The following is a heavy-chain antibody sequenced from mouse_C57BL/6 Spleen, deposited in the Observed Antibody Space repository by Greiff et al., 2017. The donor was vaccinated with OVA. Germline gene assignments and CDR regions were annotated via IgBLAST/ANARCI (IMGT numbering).Heavy chain of an antibody. CDR1: GYTFTSYW. Sequence: EVKLVESGTVLARPGASVKMSCKTSGYTFTSYWMHWVKQRPGQGLEWIGAIYPGNSDTSYNQKFKGQAKLTAVTSASTAYMDLSSLTNEDSAVDYCTKDYSNSWFAYWGQGTLVTVSA. CDR3: TKDYSNSWFAY. J-gene: IGHJ3*01. V-gene: IGHV1-5*01. CDR2: IYPGNSDT. D-gene: IGHD2-5*01.